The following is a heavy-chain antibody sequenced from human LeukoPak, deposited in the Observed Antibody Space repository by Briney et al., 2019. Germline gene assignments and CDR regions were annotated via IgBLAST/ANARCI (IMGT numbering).Heavy chain of an antibody. CDR1: GYTFTSYY. CDR2: INPSGGNT. CDR3: ARRAKGSWINDAFDI. D-gene: IGHD2-2*03. Sequence: ASVKDSCKASGYTFTSYYMHWVRQAPGQGLEWMGIINPSGGNTNYAQKFQGRVTMTRDTSTSTLYMELSSLRSEDTAVYYCARRAKGSWINDAFDIWGQGTMVTVSS. V-gene: IGHV1-46*01. J-gene: IGHJ3*02.